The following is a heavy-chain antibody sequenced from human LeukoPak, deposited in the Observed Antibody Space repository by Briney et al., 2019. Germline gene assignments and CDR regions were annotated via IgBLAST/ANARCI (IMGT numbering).Heavy chain of an antibody. CDR1: GFTFSSYG. D-gene: IGHD3-10*01. CDR2: ISYDGSNK. Sequence: PGRSLRLSCAASGFTFSSYGMHWVRQAPGKGLEWVAVISYDGSNKYYADSVKGRFTISRDNSKNTLYLQMNSLRAEDTAVYYCARSSYYGSGSPIDYWGQGTLVTVSS. J-gene: IGHJ4*02. CDR3: ARSSYYGSGSPIDY. V-gene: IGHV3-30*03.